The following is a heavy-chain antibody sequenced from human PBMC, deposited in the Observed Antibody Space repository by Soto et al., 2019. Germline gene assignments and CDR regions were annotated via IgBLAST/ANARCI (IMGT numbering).Heavy chain of an antibody. CDR3: ARSGSGTYYYYYGIDV. J-gene: IGHJ6*02. Sequence: GSLRLSCAASGFTFSSYWVSWVRQAPGKGLEWVANIKEDGSVKFYVDSVRGRFTISRDNAKNSLYLQMNSLRAEDTAVYYCARSGSGTYYYYYGIDVWGQGTTVTVSS. CDR1: GFTFSSYW. D-gene: IGHD3-10*01. V-gene: IGHV3-7*03. CDR2: IKEDGSVK.